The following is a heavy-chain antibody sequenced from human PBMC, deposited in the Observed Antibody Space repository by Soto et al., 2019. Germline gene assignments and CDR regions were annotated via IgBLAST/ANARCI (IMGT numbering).Heavy chain of an antibody. D-gene: IGHD2-15*01. Sequence: QVQLVQSGAEVKKPGASVKVSCKASGYTFTSYGISWVRQAPGQGLEWMGWISAYNGNTNYAQKLQGRVTMTTDTSTSTAYMELRSLRSDDTAVYYCARGGYCSGGSCYFRADQDAFDIWGQGTMVTVSS. CDR3: ARGGYCSGGSCYFRADQDAFDI. J-gene: IGHJ3*02. V-gene: IGHV1-18*04. CDR2: ISAYNGNT. CDR1: GYTFTSYG.